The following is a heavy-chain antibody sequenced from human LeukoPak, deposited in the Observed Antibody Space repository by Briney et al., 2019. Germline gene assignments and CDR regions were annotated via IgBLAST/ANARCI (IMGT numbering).Heavy chain of an antibody. D-gene: IGHD3-10*01. J-gene: IGHJ4*02. Sequence: GGSLRLSCAASGFTFSSYAMHWVRQAPGKGLEWVAVISYDGSNKYYADSVKGRFTISRDNSKNTLYLQMNSLRAEDTAVYYCARERVRGVIIVDYWGQGTLVTVSS. V-gene: IGHV3-30-3*01. CDR2: ISYDGSNK. CDR1: GFTFSSYA. CDR3: ARERVRGVIIVDY.